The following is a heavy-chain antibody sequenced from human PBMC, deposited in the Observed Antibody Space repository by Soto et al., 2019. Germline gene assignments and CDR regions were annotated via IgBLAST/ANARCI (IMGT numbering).Heavy chain of an antibody. CDR3: ARVRWTYRNHRGAFDI. Sequence: ASVKVSFKTSADIFNNYYMHWVRQAPVQGLEWMGVMTPSDGSTSYAQSFQGRVTMTRDTSTRTVYVELSSLRAEDTAVYYCARVRWTYRNHRGAFDIWGQGTMVTV. V-gene: IGHV1-46*02. CDR1: ADIFNNYY. D-gene: IGHD2-15*01. J-gene: IGHJ3*02. CDR2: MTPSDGST.